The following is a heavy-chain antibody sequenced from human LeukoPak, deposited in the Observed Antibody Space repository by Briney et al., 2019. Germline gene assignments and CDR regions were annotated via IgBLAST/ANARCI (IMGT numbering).Heavy chain of an antibody. Sequence: SETLSLTCTVSGGSISSSSYYWGWIRQPPGMGLEWIGSIHYSGSNYNNPSLKSRVTISVDTSKNQFSLKLSSVTAADTAVYYCARGRSDFWSGYNWFDPWGQGTLVTVSS. CDR2: IHYSGSN. CDR3: ARGRSDFWSGYNWFDP. J-gene: IGHJ5*02. CDR1: GGSISSSSYY. V-gene: IGHV4-39*01. D-gene: IGHD3-3*01.